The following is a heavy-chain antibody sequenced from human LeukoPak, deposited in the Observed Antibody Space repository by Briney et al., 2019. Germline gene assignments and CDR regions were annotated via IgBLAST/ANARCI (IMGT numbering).Heavy chain of an antibody. D-gene: IGHD1-1*01. CDR3: ARELQLDRYNWFDP. Sequence: SETLSLTCTVSGGSISSYYGSWIRQPAGKGLEWIGRIYTSGSTNCNPSLKSRVTMSVDTSKNQFSLKLSSVTAADTAVYYCARELQLDRYNWFDPWGQGTLDTVSS. V-gene: IGHV4-4*07. J-gene: IGHJ5*02. CDR2: IYTSGST. CDR1: GGSISSYY.